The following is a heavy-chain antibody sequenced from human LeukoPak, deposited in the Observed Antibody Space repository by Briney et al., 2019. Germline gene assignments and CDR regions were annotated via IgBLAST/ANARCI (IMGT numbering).Heavy chain of an antibody. CDR3: SGGGFAVIDY. V-gene: IGHV3-30*03. J-gene: IGHJ4*02. CDR2: ISYDGSNK. CDR1: GFTFSSYG. D-gene: IGHD3-16*01. Sequence: GGSLRLSCAASGFTFSSYGMHWVRQAPGKGLEWVAVISYDGSNKYYADSVKGRFTISRDNSKNTLYLHMNSLRAEDTAVYYCSGGGFAVIDYWGQGTLVTVSS.